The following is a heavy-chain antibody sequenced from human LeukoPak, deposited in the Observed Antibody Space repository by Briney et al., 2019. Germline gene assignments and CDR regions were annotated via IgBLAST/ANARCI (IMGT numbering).Heavy chain of an antibody. D-gene: IGHD3-16*01. CDR3: ARGGSRLTTAGDLDH. Sequence: SETLSLTCTVSRGSISNSGYYWGWIRQPPGKGLEWIGTIYYSGSTYYSPSLKNRVTISVDTSRNQFSLKLTSVTAADTAVYYCARGGSRLTTAGDLDHWGQGALVTVSS. CDR2: IYYSGST. CDR1: RGSISNSGYY. V-gene: IGHV4-39*01. J-gene: IGHJ4*02.